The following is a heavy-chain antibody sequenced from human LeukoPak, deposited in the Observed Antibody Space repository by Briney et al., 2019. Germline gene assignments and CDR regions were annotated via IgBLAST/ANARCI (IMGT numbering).Heavy chain of an antibody. J-gene: IGHJ4*02. CDR1: GGSFSAYY. V-gene: IGHV4-34*01. D-gene: IGHD2-2*01. CDR2: INHSGST. Sequence: SETLSLTCAVYGGSFSAYYWNWIRQPPGKGLEWIGEINHSGSTNYNPSLKSRVTISVDTSKNQFSLRLTSVTAADTAVYYCVVVLPAARGTDYWGQGTLVTVSS. CDR3: VVVLPAARGTDY.